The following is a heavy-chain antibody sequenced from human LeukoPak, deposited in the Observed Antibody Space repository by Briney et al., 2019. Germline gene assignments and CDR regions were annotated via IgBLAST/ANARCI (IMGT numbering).Heavy chain of an antibody. V-gene: IGHV3-23*01. CDR3: AKDLRGNGYYMDV. J-gene: IGHJ6*03. CDR1: GFTFSSYA. Sequence: TGGSLRLSCAASGFTFSSYAMSWVRQAPGKGLEWVSAISGNGGSTYYADSVKGRFTISRDNSKNTLYLQMNSLRAEDTAVYYCAKDLRGNGYYMDVWGKGTTVTVSS. CDR2: ISGNGGST. D-gene: IGHD2-8*01.